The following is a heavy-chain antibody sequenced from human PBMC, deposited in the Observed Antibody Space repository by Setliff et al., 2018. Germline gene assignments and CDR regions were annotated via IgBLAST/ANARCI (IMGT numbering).Heavy chain of an antibody. Sequence: ASVKVSCKASGSTFTDSIVNWVRQAPGQGLEWVGWYSPYNGKTNYPQKFLGRVTVTTDTSTGTAYMELGSLTSDDTAIYYCARINFYVSSGYYYAPDYWGPGTLVTVSS. CDR1: GSTFTDSI. CDR2: YSPYNGKT. CDR3: ARINFYVSSGYYYAPDY. D-gene: IGHD3-22*01. V-gene: IGHV1-18*01. J-gene: IGHJ4*02.